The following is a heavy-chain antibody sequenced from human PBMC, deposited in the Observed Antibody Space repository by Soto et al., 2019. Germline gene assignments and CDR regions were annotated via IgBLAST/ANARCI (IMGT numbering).Heavy chain of an antibody. CDR1: GGSVSSGSYY. Sequence: SETLSLTCTVSGGSVSSGSYYWSWIRQPPGKGLEWIGYIYYSGSTNYNPSLKSRVTISVDTSKNQFSLKLSSVTAADTAVYYCAREIYDILTGSPGGWFDPWGQGPLVTVLL. J-gene: IGHJ5*02. V-gene: IGHV4-61*01. D-gene: IGHD3-9*01. CDR2: IYYSGST. CDR3: AREIYDILTGSPGGWFDP.